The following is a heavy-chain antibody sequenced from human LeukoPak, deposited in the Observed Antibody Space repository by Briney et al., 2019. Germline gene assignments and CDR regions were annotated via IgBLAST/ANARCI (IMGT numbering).Heavy chain of an antibody. Sequence: GGSLRLSCAASGFTFSSYGMHWVRQAPGKGLEWVAVISYDGSNKYYADSVKGRFTISRDNSKNTLYLQMNSLRAEDTAVYYCAKDFSSGWDPYFDYWGQGNLVTVSS. D-gene: IGHD6-19*01. J-gene: IGHJ4*02. CDR1: GFTFSSYG. V-gene: IGHV3-30*18. CDR2: ISYDGSNK. CDR3: AKDFSSGWDPYFDY.